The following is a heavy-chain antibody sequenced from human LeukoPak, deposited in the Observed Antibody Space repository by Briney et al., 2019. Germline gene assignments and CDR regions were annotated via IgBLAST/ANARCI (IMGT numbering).Heavy chain of an antibody. J-gene: IGHJ4*02. CDR1: GFTFSESC. Sequence: PGGSLRLSCVGSGFTFSESCMTWVRQDPGKGLEWVANIKQDGSKKDYVDSVKGRFTISRDNAKNSLFLQMNSLRAEDTGVYYCGRGLGWLVDYWGQGTLVTVSS. V-gene: IGHV3-7*01. D-gene: IGHD5-24*01. CDR3: GRGLGWLVDY. CDR2: IKQDGSKK.